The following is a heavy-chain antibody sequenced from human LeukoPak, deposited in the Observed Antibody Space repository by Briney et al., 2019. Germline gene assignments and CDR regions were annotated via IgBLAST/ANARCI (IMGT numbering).Heavy chain of an antibody. J-gene: IGHJ4*02. Sequence: GGSLRLSRAASGFTFDDYGMSWVRQAPGKGLEWVSGINWNGGSTGYADSVKGRFTISRDNAKNSLNLQMNSLRAEDTALYYCARDGGTIHPFDYWGQGTLVTVSS. D-gene: IGHD2-2*02. CDR3: ARDGGTIHPFDY. V-gene: IGHV3-20*04. CDR2: INWNGGST. CDR1: GFTFDDYG.